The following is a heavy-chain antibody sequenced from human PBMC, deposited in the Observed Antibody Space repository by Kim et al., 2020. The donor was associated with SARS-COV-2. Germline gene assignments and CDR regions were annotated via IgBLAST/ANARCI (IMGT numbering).Heavy chain of an antibody. CDR1: GYSSTTYY. Sequence: ASVKVSCKASGYSSTTYYMHWVRQAPGQGLEWMGIINPSVGSTKYAQKFQGRVTMTRDTSTSTVYMEVSSLRSEETAVFYCARSSGTAIDYWGQGTLLTVSS. CDR2: INPSVGST. CDR3: ARSSGTAIDY. D-gene: IGHD2-21*02. J-gene: IGHJ4*02. V-gene: IGHV1-46*01.